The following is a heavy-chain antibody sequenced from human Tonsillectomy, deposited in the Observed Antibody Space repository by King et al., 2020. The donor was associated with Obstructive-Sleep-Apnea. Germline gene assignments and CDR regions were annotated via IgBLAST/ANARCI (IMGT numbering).Heavy chain of an antibody. CDR3: AHAGDYYYGMDV. Sequence: TLKESGPTLVKPTQTLTLTCTFSGFSLSTSGVAVGWIRQPPGKALEWLALIFLAVDKRYSPSLQSRLTITKGTSTNQVVLTMTDMDPVDTATYYCAHAGDYYYGMDVWGQGTTVTVSS. CDR2: IFLAVDK. V-gene: IGHV2-5*02. J-gene: IGHJ6*02. D-gene: IGHD4-17*01. CDR1: GFSLSTSGVA.